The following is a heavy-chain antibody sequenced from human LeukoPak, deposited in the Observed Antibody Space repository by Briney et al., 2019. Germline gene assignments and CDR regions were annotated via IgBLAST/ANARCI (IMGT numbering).Heavy chain of an antibody. CDR3: ASTLRFLPYRRFDY. V-gene: IGHV4-39*01. Sequence: SETLSLTCSVSGGSIISSNYYWGWIRQPPGKGLEWIGSIYQSGSGSSYYNPSLKRRVTLFGDTSKNQFFLRLSSVTAADTAVYYCASTLRFLPYRRFDYWGQGTLVTVPS. CDR2: IYQSGSGSS. CDR1: GGSIISSNYY. D-gene: IGHD3-3*01. J-gene: IGHJ4*02.